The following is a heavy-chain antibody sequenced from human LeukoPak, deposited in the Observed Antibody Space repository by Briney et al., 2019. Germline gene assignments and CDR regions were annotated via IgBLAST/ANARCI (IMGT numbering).Heavy chain of an antibody. CDR3: ARDVHGDYGSGWFDP. CDR1: GGPFNNSA. Sequence: ASVKVSCKTSGGPFNNSAISWVRQAPGQGLEWLGGIMLLFGTAGYAQKFQGRVTITKDESTRTVYLELASLTSDDTAVYYCARDVHGDYGSGWFDPWGQGTLVSVSS. D-gene: IGHD4-17*01. J-gene: IGHJ5*02. CDR2: IMLLFGTA. V-gene: IGHV1-69*05.